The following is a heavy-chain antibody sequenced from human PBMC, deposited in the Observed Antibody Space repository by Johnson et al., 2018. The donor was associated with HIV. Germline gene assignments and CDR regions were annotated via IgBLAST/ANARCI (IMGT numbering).Heavy chain of an antibody. V-gene: IGHV3-30*04. CDR3: AKRTGNYGGVFDM. D-gene: IGHD3-10*01. CDR1: GFTFSSYA. CDR2: ISYDGSTK. J-gene: IGHJ3*02. Sequence: QVQLVESGVGVVQPGKSLRLSCAASGFTFSSYAMHWVRQAPGKGLEWVAVISYDGSTKYYADSVRGRFTISRDNSKNTLFLQMSSLRAEDTAVYYCAKRTGNYGGVFDMWGQGTVLTASS.